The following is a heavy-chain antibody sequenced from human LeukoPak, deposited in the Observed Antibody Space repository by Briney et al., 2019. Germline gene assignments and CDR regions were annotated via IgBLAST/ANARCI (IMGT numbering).Heavy chain of an antibody. CDR3: ARERAAENQQLVLGWFDL. J-gene: IGHJ5*02. CDR1: GDSVSNNSAA. V-gene: IGHV6-1*01. CDR2: TYCRSYWNN. D-gene: IGHD6-13*01. Sequence: SQTLSRPCAISGDSVSNNSAAWHWIRQSPSRGLEWLGRTYCRSYWNNDYALPVQGRITINPDTSKNQFSLQLKSLTPEDTAVYYCARERAAENQQLVLGWFDLWGQGTLVTVSS.